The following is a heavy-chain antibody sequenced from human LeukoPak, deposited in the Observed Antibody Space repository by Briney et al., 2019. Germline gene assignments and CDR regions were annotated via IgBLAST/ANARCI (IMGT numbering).Heavy chain of an antibody. CDR2: IKQDGSEK. J-gene: IGHJ4*02. Sequence: ETLSLTCAVYGGSFSGYYWSWVRQAPGKGLEWVANIKQDGSEKYYVDSVKGRFTISRDNAKNSLYLQMNSLRAEDTAVYYCARDKYSGDSYFGYWGQGTLVTVSS. CDR1: GGSFSGYY. CDR3: ARDKYSGDSYFGY. D-gene: IGHD4-17*01. V-gene: IGHV3-7*01.